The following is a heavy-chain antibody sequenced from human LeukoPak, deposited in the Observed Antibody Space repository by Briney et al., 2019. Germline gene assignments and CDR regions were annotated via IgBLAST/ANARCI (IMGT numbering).Heavy chain of an antibody. CDR3: ARPAQGSNGWSRDSYGMDV. Sequence: GGSLRLSCAASGFTFSSYEMNWVRQAPGKGLEWVSYISSSGSTIYYADSVKGRFTISRDNAKNSLYLQMSSLRAEDTAVYYCARPAQGSNGWSRDSYGMDVWGQGTTVTVSS. J-gene: IGHJ6*02. CDR2: ISSSGSTI. V-gene: IGHV3-48*03. D-gene: IGHD6-19*01. CDR1: GFTFSSYE.